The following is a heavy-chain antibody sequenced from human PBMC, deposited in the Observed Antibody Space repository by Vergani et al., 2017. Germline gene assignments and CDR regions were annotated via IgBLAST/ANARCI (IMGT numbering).Heavy chain of an antibody. CDR2: ISWNSGSI. D-gene: IGHD3-22*01. CDR1: GFTFDDYA. J-gene: IGHJ4*02. V-gene: IGHV3-9*01. CDR3: AKAPYYYDSSGYFDY. Sequence: VQLVESGGGLVQPGRSLRLSCAASGFTFDDYAMHWVRQAPGKGLEWVSGISWNSGSIGYADSVKGRFTISRDNAKNSLYLQMNSLRAEDTALYYCAKAPYYYDSSGYFDYWGQGTLVTVSS.